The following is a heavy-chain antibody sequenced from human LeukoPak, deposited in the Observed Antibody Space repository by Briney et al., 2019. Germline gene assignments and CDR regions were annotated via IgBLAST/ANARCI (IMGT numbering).Heavy chain of an antibody. CDR3: ARVGGH. CDR1: GLTVSKNY. J-gene: IGHJ4*02. V-gene: IGHV3-53*01. CDR2: INSGDST. D-gene: IGHD3-10*01. Sequence: GGSLRLSCTASGLTVSKNYMSWVRQAPGKGLESVSVINSGDSTYYADSVRGRFTISRDNSKNTLYLQMNSLRVENTAVYYCARVGGHWGQGTLVTVSS.